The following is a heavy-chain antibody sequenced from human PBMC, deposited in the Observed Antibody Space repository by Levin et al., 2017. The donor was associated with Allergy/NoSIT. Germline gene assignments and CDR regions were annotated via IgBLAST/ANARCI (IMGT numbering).Heavy chain of an antibody. V-gene: IGHV4-39*07. D-gene: IGHD3-22*01. CDR3: AGQWYSRGWEIDS. J-gene: IGHJ4*02. CDR2: IYYSGST. CDR1: GGSISNSNFY. Sequence: GSLRLSCSVSGGSISNSNFYWAWVRQPPGKGLEWIGSIYYSGSTYYNPSLKSRVTISVDTSKNQFSRKVISVTAADTAVYYCAGQWYSRGWEIDSWGQGTLVTVSS.